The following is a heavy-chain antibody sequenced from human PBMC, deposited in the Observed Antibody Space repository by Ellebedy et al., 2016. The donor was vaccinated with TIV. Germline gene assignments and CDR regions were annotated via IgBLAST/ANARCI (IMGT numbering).Heavy chain of an antibody. J-gene: IGHJ4*02. D-gene: IGHD6-6*01. CDR1: GGSFSGYY. V-gene: IGHV4-34*01. Sequence: MPSETLSLTCAVYGGSFSGYYWSWIRQSPGKGLEWIGEINRRGGTSSNPSLKSRVTISQDKSKSQFSLTLSSVTAADTAVYYCARKSGVWRSVTAREFDSWGQGTLVTVSS. CDR3: ARKSGVWRSVTAREFDS. CDR2: INRRGGT.